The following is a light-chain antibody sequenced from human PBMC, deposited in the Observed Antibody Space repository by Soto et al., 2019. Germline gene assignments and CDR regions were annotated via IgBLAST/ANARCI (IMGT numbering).Light chain of an antibody. CDR3: GADHGSGSNSV. V-gene: IGLV9-49*01. CDR1: SGYSNYK. Sequence: QSVLTQPPSASASLGASVTLTCTLSSGYSNYKVDWYQQRPGKGPRFVMRVGTGGIVGSKGDGIPDRFSVLGSGLNRYLTIKNLQEEDESDYHCGADHGSGSNSVFGTGTKVTVL. J-gene: IGLJ1*01. CDR2: VGTGGIVG.